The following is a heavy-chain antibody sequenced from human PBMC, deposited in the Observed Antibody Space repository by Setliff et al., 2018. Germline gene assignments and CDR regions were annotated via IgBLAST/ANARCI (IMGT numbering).Heavy chain of an antibody. CDR2: ITDDGGTT. CDR3: AKDRVNDGFWDFDS. CDR1: GFTFFSYT. J-gene: IGHJ4*02. D-gene: IGHD2-21*01. V-gene: IGHV3-23*01. Sequence: GGSLRLSCTTSGFTFFSYTMNWVRQAPGKGLEWVSAITDDGGTTHYAGSAKGRFTIARDNSKSTLYLQMNSLRAEDTAVYYCAKDRVNDGFWDFDSWGQGIVVTVSS.